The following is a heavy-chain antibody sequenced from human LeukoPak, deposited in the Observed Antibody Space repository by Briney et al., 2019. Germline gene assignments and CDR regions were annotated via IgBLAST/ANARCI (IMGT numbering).Heavy chain of an antibody. CDR1: GYTFTSYG. CDR3: ARSGRGTYYYFDL. J-gene: IGHJ4*02. Sequence: ASVKVSCKASGYTFTSYGISWVRQAPGQGLEWMGWISGYNGNTNYAQKFQGRVSMTADASTSTAYMELRSLRSDDTAVYYCARSGRGTYYYFDLWGQGTLVTVSS. CDR2: ISGYNGNT. V-gene: IGHV1-18*01. D-gene: IGHD1-26*01.